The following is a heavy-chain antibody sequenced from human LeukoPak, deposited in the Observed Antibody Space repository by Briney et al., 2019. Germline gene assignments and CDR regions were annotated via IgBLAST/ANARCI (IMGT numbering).Heavy chain of an antibody. D-gene: IGHD6-13*01. CDR1: GFTVGSNY. CDR2: IYSSGTT. CDR3: AKRRQYSSTHFHFDY. V-gene: IGHV3-53*01. J-gene: IGHJ4*02. Sequence: GGSLRLSCAASGFTVGSNYLSWVRQAPGKGLEWVSVIYSSGTTYYADSVKGRFTISRDNFKNTLYLHMDSLRVEDTALYYCAKRRQYSSTHFHFDYWGQGTLITVSS.